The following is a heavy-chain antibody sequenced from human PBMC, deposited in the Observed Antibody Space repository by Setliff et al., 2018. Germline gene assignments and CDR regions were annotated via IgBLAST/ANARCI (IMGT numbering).Heavy chain of an antibody. V-gene: IGHV3-15*07. CDR2: IKSNPDGGTT. CDR3: TTDRAACSGSSCYNGFDV. D-gene: IGHD2-2*02. J-gene: IGHJ3*01. CDR1: GFTFSNAW. Sequence: GGSLRLSCAASGFTFSNAWMNWVRQAPGKGLEWVGRIKSNPDGGTTDYAAPVKGRFTISRDDSKNTLYLQMSSLKTEDTAMYYCTTDRAACSGSSCYNGFDVWGQGTMVTVSS.